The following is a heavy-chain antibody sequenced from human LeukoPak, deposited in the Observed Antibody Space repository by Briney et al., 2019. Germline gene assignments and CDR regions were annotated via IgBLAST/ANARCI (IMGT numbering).Heavy chain of an antibody. CDR1: GFTFSSYS. CDR2: ISSSSSYI. D-gene: IGHD3-10*01. CDR3: ARSRVRGYFDY. J-gene: IGHJ4*02. V-gene: IGHV3-21*01. Sequence: GGSLRLSCAASGFTFSSYSMNWVRQAPGKGLEWVSSISSSSSYIYYADSVKGRFTISRDNAKNSLYLQMNSLRAEDTAVYYCARSRVRGYFDYWGQGTLVTVSS.